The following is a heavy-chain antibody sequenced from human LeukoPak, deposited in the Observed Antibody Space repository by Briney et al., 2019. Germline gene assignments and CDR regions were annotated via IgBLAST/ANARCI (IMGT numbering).Heavy chain of an antibody. J-gene: IGHJ4*02. CDR2: IYYSGST. V-gene: IGHV4-61*01. CDR3: ARDNNFPGLADY. Sequence: PSETLSLTCTVSGGSVSGGSYYWSWIRQPPGKGLEWIGYIYYSGSTNYNPSLRSRVTISVDTSKNQFSLKLSSVTAADTAVYYCARDNNFPGLADYWGQGTLVTVSS. D-gene: IGHD1-20*01. CDR1: GGSVSGGSYY.